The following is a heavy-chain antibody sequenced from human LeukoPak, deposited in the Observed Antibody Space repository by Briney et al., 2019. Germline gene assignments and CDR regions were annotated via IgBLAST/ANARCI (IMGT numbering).Heavy chain of an antibody. CDR3: AKDGSGWPFDY. D-gene: IGHD6-19*01. V-gene: IGHV3-9*01. J-gene: IGHJ4*02. CDR2: ISWNSGSI. CDR1: GFTFDDYA. Sequence: GRSLRLSCAASGFTFDDYAMHWVRQAPGKGLEWVSGISWNSGSIDYADSVKGRFTISRDNAKNSLYLQMNSLRAEDTALYYCAKDGSGWPFDYWGQGTLVTVSS.